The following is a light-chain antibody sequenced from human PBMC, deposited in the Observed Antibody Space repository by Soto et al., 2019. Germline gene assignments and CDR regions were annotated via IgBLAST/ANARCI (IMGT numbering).Light chain of an antibody. J-gene: IGLJ3*02. V-gene: IGLV2-11*01. CDR3: CSYAGSSWV. CDR1: SSDVGGYKY. Sequence: QSALTQPRSVSGSPGQSVTISCTGTSSDVGGYKYVSWYQHHPGKAPKLMIYDVSKRPSGVPDRFSGSKSGNTASLTISGLQAEDEADYYCCSYAGSSWVFGGGTKLTVL. CDR2: DVS.